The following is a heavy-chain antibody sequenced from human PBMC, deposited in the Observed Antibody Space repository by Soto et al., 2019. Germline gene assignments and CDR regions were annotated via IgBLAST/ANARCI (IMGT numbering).Heavy chain of an antibody. J-gene: IGHJ4*02. D-gene: IGHD3-10*01. V-gene: IGHV1-2*02. CDR1: GYTFTGYY. Sequence: ASVNVSCKASGYTFTGYYMHWVRQAPGQGLEWMGWINPNSGGTNYAQKFQGRVTMTRDTSISTAYMELSRLRSDDTAVYYCARDLPAYYGSPYWGQGTLVTVSS. CDR3: ARDLPAYYGSPY. CDR2: INPNSGGT.